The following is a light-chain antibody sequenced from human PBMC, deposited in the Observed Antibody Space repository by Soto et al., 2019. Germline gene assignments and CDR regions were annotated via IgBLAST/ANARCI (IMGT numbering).Light chain of an antibody. CDR1: QSVSSN. Sequence: EIIMPPSPATLSVSPGERAPLSCRASQSVSSNLAWYQQKPGQAPRLLIYGAPTRATGIPAGFSGSGSGTEFTLTISSLQSEDFAVYYCQQYNNWPPITFGQGTRLEIK. J-gene: IGKJ5*01. CDR2: GAP. V-gene: IGKV3-15*01. CDR3: QQYNNWPPIT.